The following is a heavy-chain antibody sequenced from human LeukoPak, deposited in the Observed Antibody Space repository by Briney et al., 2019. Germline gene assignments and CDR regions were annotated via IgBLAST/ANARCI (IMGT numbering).Heavy chain of an antibody. J-gene: IGHJ3*02. CDR3: ARERGGSYHLDDTFDI. Sequence: GGSLRLSCAASGFTFSSYWMSWVRQAPGKGLEWVANIKQDGSEKYYVGSVKGRFTISRDNAKNSLYLQMNSLRAEDTAVYYCARERGGSYHLDDTFDIWGQGTMVTVSS. V-gene: IGHV3-7*01. CDR1: GFTFSSYW. CDR2: IKQDGSEK. D-gene: IGHD1-26*01.